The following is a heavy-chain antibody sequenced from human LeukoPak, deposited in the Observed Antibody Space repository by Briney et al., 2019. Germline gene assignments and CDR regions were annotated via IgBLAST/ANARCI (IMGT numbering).Heavy chain of an antibody. CDR2: IYYSGST. V-gene: IGHV4-59*01. J-gene: IGHJ4*02. CDR1: GGSISSYY. CDR3: ARGPSKARLFDY. Sequence: PSETLSLTCTVSGGSISSYYWSWVRQPPGKGLEGMGDIYYSGSTKYNPSLNTLVTISVDTSNHQFSLKLSSVTAADTAVYYCARGPSKARLFDYWGQGTLVTVSS.